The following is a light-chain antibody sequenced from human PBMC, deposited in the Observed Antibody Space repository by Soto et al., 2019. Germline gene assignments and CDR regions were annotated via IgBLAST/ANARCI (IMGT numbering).Light chain of an antibody. V-gene: IGKV1-39*01. CDR3: QQTYTTPET. CDR2: AAS. CDR1: QSISSY. J-gene: IGKJ1*01. Sequence: IHMTHSPSSLSASVGDIVTITFRASQSISSYLNWYQQKPGKAPKLLIYAASSLQSGVPSRFSGSGSGTDFTLTISSLQPEDFATYSCQQTYTTPETFGQGTKVDIK.